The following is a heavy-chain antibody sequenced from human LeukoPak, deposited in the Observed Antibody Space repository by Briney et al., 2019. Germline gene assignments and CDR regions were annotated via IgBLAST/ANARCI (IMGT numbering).Heavy chain of an antibody. CDR2: IYHSGST. D-gene: IGHD3-3*01. V-gene: IGHV4-39*01. J-gene: IGHJ4*02. CDR3: ARHRGSGVKATLRFLEWELSPPLY. CDR1: GGSISSSSYY. Sequence: PSETLSLTCTVSGGSISSSSYYWGWIRQPPGKGLEWIGSIYHSGSTYYNPSPKSRVTISVDTSKNQFSLKLSSVTAADTAVYYYARHRGSGVKATLRFLEWELSPPLYWGQGTLVTVSS.